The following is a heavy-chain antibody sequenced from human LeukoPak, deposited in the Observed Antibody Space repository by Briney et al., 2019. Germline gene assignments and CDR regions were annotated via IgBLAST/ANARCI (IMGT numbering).Heavy chain of an antibody. CDR1: GFTPTRNY. CDR3: AKVGAVAAVEN. CDR2: IYTGETT. D-gene: IGHD6-19*01. Sequence: PGGSLRLSCAASGFTPTRNYINSVRQAPGKGLEWVSVIYTGETTYYADSVKGRFTISRDNSKNTLYLQMDGLRVEDTAVYYCAKVGAVAAVENWGQGTLVTVSS. V-gene: IGHV3-66*01. J-gene: IGHJ4*02.